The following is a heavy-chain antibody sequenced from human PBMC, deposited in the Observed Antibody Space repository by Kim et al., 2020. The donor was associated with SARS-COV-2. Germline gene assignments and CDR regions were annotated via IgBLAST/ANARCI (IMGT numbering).Heavy chain of an antibody. CDR2: INNDGSRT. J-gene: IGHJ6*02. CDR1: GFTLKNYW. V-gene: IGHV3-74*01. D-gene: IGHD2-8*01. CDR3: ARDLMDRMDV. Sequence: GGSLRLSCAVSGFTLKNYWMHWVRQAPGKGLVWVSRINNDGSRTSYADSVKGRFTISRDNAKNTLYLQMNSQRAEDTAVYYCARDLMDRMDVWGQGTTVT.